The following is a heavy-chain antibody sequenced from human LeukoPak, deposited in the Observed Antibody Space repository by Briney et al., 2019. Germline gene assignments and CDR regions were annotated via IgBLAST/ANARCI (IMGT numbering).Heavy chain of an antibody. CDR2: ISGSGGST. D-gene: IGHD5-12*01. Sequence: ETLSLSCTVSGGSISSYYWSWVRQAPGKGLEWVSAISGSGGSTYYADSVKGRFTISRDNSKNTLYLQMNSLRAEDTAVYYCAKEHVVAKGGWFDPWGQGTLVTVSS. V-gene: IGHV3-23*01. CDR1: GGSISSYY. CDR3: AKEHVVAKGGWFDP. J-gene: IGHJ5*02.